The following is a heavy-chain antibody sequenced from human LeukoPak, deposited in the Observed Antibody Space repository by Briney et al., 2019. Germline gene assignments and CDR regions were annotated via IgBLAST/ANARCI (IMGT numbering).Heavy chain of an antibody. CDR2: INWSGGST. J-gene: IGHJ4*02. CDR3: AKDSGGAVAGPAA. Sequence: GGSLRLSCTASGFAFDEHGMSWVRQVPGKGLEWVSGINWSGGSTGYADPLRGRFTISRDNAKNSLYLQMDSLRAEDTALYYCAKDSGGAVAGPAAWGQGTLVTVSS. V-gene: IGHV3-20*04. CDR1: GFAFDEHG. D-gene: IGHD6-19*01.